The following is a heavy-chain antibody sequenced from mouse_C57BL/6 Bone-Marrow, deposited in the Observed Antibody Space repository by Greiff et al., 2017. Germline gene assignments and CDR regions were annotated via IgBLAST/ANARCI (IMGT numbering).Heavy chain of an antibody. CDR1: GYSFTSYY. V-gene: IGHV1-66*01. CDR3: ARAFLWDVGFDY. D-gene: IGHD4-1*01. J-gene: IGHJ2*01. CDR2: IYPGSGNT. Sequence: VQLQESGPELVKPGASVKISCKASGYSFTSYYIHWVKQRPGQGLEWIGWIYPGSGNTKYNEKFKGKATLTADTSSSTAYMQLSSLTSEDSAVYYCARAFLWDVGFDYWGQGTTLTVSS.